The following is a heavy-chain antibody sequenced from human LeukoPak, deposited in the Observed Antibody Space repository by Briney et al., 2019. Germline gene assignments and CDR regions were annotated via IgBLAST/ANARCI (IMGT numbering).Heavy chain of an antibody. Sequence: SETLSLTCTVSGGSISSSSYYWGWIRQPPGKGLEWIGSIYYSGSTYYNPSLKRRVTISVDTSKNQFSLKLSSVTAADTAVYYCASYSSREYYYYYMDVWGKGTTVTVSS. V-gene: IGHV4-39*07. D-gene: IGHD6-13*01. J-gene: IGHJ6*03. CDR1: GGSISSSSYY. CDR3: ASYSSREYYYYYMDV. CDR2: IYYSGST.